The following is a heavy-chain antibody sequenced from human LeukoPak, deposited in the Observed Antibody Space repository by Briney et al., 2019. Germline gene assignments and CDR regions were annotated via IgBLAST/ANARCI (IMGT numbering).Heavy chain of an antibody. V-gene: IGHV3-21*05. Sequence: GGSLRLSCAASDFSFTTYAMSWVRQAPGKGLEWISHISTGTYIAYTDSVKGRFTISRDNAKNSLFLQMNSLRAEDTAVYYCTREQDREASATVVGDYWGQGTLVTVSS. D-gene: IGHD4-23*01. J-gene: IGHJ4*02. CDR3: TREQDREASATVVGDY. CDR1: DFSFTTYA. CDR2: ISTGTYI.